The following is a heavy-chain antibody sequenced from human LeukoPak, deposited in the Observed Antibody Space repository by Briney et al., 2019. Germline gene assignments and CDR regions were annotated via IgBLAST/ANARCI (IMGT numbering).Heavy chain of an antibody. CDR2: ISSSGSTI. CDR3: AREQPHYDYVWGSHDAFDI. V-gene: IGHV3-11*01. Sequence: TGGSLRLSCAASGFTFSDYYMSWIRQAPGKGLEWVSYISSSGSTIYYADSVKGRFTISRDNAKNSLYLQMNSLRAEDTAVYYCAREQPHYDYVWGSHDAFDIWGQGTMVTVSS. D-gene: IGHD3-16*01. J-gene: IGHJ3*02. CDR1: GFTFSDYY.